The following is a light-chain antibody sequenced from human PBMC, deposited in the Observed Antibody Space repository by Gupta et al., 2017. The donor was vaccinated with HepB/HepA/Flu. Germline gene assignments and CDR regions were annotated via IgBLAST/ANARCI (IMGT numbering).Light chain of an antibody. CDR3: QQRSNWLRS. CDR1: QSVGNS. CDR2: DAS. Sequence: EVLLTHSPATLSLSPGERATLSCRASQSVGNSLAWYQHKPGQSPRLLIYDASTRATGIPARFSGGGSGTXFTLTIXSLQPEDFAVYYCQQRSNWLRSFGXGTKLEIK. V-gene: IGKV3-11*01. J-gene: IGKJ2*03.